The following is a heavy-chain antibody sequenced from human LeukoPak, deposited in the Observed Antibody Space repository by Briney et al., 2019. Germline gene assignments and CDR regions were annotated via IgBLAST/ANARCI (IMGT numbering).Heavy chain of an antibody. J-gene: IGHJ3*02. CDR2: INPNSGGT. D-gene: IGHD3-3*01. V-gene: IGHV1-2*02. Sequence: ASVKVSCKASGYTFTGYYMHWVRQAPGQGLEWMGWINPNSGGTNYAQKFQGRVTMTRDTSISTAYMELSRLRSDDTAVYYCAGSRLRFLEWADALDIWGQGTMVTVSS. CDR1: GYTFTGYY. CDR3: AGSRLRFLEWADALDI.